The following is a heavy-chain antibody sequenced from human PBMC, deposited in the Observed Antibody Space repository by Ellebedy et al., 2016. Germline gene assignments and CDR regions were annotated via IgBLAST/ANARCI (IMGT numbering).Heavy chain of an antibody. V-gene: IGHV1-46*01. CDR1: GYTFTSYY. CDR3: ARTYCSSTSCYTQAEFDY. Sequence: ASVKVSCXASGYTFTSYYMHWVRQAPGQGLEWMGIINPSGGSTSYAQKFQGRVTMTRDTSTSTVYMELSSLRSEDTAVYYCARTYCSSTSCYTQAEFDYWGQGTLVTVSS. J-gene: IGHJ4*02. CDR2: INPSGGST. D-gene: IGHD2-2*02.